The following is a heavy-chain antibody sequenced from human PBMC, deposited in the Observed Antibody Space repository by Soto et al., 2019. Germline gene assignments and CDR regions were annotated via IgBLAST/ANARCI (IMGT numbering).Heavy chain of an antibody. V-gene: IGHV1-69*02. CDR3: ARAVIDTAMVDYYYSYGMDV. J-gene: IGHJ6*02. CDR2: IIPILGIA. Sequence: QVQLVQSGAEVKKPGSSVKVSCKASGGTFSSYTISWVRQAPGQGLEWMGRIIPILGIANYAQKFQGRVTITADKSTSTAYMELSSLRSEDTAVYYCARAVIDTAMVDYYYSYGMDVWGQGTTVTVSS. D-gene: IGHD5-18*01. CDR1: GGTFSSYT.